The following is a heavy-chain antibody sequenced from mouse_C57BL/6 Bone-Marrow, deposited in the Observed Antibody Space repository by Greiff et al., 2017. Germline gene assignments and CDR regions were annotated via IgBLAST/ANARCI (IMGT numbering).Heavy chain of an antibody. Sequence: VQLQQSGAELVRPGTSVKMSCKASGYTFTNYWIGWAKQRPGHGLAWIGDIYPGGGYTNYNEKFKGKATLTADKSSSTAYMQFSSLTSEDSAIYYCARGYSKGYYAMDYWGQGTSVTVSS. CDR2: IYPGGGYT. CDR3: ARGYSKGYYAMDY. V-gene: IGHV1-63*01. J-gene: IGHJ4*01. D-gene: IGHD2-5*01. CDR1: GYTFTNYW.